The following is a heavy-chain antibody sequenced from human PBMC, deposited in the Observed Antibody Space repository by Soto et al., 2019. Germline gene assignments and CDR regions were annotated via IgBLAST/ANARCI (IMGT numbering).Heavy chain of an antibody. D-gene: IGHD6-19*01. J-gene: IGHJ5*02. Sequence: ASVTVSCKASVYTFTSYYMHWVRQAPGQGLEWMGIINPSGGSTSYAQKFQGRVTMTRDTSTSTVYMELSSLRSEDTAVYYCARVVIAVAGVSWFDPWGQGTLVTVSS. CDR2: INPSGGST. V-gene: IGHV1-46*01. CDR3: ARVVIAVAGVSWFDP. CDR1: VYTFTSYY.